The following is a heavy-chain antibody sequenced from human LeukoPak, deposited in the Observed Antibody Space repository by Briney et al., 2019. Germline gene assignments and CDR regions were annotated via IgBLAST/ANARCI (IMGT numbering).Heavy chain of an antibody. V-gene: IGHV3-9*01. J-gene: IGHJ4*02. D-gene: IGHD6-13*01. CDR1: GFTFDDYA. Sequence: SLRLSCAASGFTFDDYAMHWVRPAPGKGLEWVSGISWNSGSIGYADSVKGRFTISRDNAKNSLYLQMNSLRAEDTALYYCAKDRSAAAAGTFDYWGQGTLVTAFS. CDR3: AKDRSAAAAGTFDY. CDR2: ISWNSGSI.